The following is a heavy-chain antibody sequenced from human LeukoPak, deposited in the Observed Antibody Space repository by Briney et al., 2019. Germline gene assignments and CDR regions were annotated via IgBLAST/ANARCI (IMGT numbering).Heavy chain of an antibody. J-gene: IGHJ5*01. CDR3: ARGLPIISMLRGVKPSVMFDS. D-gene: IGHD3-10*01. Sequence: SETLSLTCAAYGGSFSGYYWSWIRQPPGKGLEWIGEINHSGSTNYSPSLKSRLSISIDTSKNHFALRLSSVTAADTAVYYCARGLPIISMLRGVKPSVMFDSWGQGTLVTVPS. V-gene: IGHV4-34*01. CDR1: GGSFSGYY. CDR2: INHSGST.